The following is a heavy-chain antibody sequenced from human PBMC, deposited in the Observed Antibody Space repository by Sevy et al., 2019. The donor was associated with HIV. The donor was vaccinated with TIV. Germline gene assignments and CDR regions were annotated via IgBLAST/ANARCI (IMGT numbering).Heavy chain of an antibody. V-gene: IGHV3-23*01. Sequence: GGSLRLTCAASGFTFSSYAMSWVRQAPGKGLEWVSAISGSGGSTYYADSVKGRFTISRDNSKNTLYLQMNSLRAEDTAVYYCARTPYGEGYFDYWGQGTLVTVSS. CDR3: ARTPYGEGYFDY. D-gene: IGHD4-17*01. CDR2: ISGSGGST. J-gene: IGHJ4*02. CDR1: GFTFSSYA.